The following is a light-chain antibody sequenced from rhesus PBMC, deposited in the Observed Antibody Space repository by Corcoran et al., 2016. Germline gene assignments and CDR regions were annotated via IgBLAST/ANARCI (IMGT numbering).Light chain of an antibody. V-gene: IGKV6-55*01. CDR3: QQSSSFPFT. CDR2: YAS. CDR1: QSIGSS. J-gene: IGKJ3*01. Sequence: EIVLTQSPAFQSVTLKEKVTITCQASQSIGSSLHWFQQKPGQSPKLRLKYASQSISGVPSRFSGSGSGTDFPRTINSLEAEDAVTYYCQQSSSFPFTFGPGTKRDIK.